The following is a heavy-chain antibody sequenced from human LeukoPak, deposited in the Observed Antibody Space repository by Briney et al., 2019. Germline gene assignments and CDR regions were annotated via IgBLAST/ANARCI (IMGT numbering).Heavy chain of an antibody. CDR2: IIPIFGTA. Sequence: ASVKVSCKASGGTFSSYAISWVRQAPGQGLEWMGGIIPIFGTANYAQKFQGRVTITADESTSTAHMELSSLRSEDTAVYYCARHYWGNLGYMDVWGKGTTVTISS. D-gene: IGHD3-16*01. CDR1: GGTFSSYA. CDR3: ARHYWGNLGYMDV. V-gene: IGHV1-69*13. J-gene: IGHJ6*03.